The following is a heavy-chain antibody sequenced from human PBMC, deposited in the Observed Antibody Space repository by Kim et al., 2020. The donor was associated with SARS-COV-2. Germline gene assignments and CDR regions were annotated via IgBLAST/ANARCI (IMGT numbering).Heavy chain of an antibody. J-gene: IGHJ6*02. CDR1: GFTFSSYS. V-gene: IGHV3-21*01. Sequence: GGSLRLSCAASGFTFSSYSMNWVRQAPGKGLEWVSSISSSSSYIYYADSVKGRFTISRDNAKNSLYLQMNSLRAEDTAVYYCAGEGCSGGSCYSLSARKYGMAVWRQGTTVTVSS. CDR3: AGEGCSGGSCYSLSARKYGMAV. D-gene: IGHD2-15*01. CDR2: ISSSSSYI.